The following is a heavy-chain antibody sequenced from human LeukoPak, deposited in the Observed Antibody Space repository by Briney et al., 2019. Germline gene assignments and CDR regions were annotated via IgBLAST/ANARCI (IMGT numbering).Heavy chain of an antibody. V-gene: IGHV3-7*01. J-gene: IGHJ4*02. D-gene: IGHD5-18*01. Sequence: GGSLRLSCVASGFTFSSYWATWVRQAPGKGLEGVANVDPDGSHQYYVDSVKGRFTISKDNAKKSLYLQMNSLRAEDTAVYYCAKEYGYTYGEFDYWDQGTLVTVSS. CDR2: VDPDGSHQ. CDR3: AKEYGYTYGEFDY. CDR1: GFTFSSYW.